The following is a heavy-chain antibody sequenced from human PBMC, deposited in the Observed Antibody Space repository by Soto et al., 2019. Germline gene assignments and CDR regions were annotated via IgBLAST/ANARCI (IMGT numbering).Heavy chain of an antibody. J-gene: IGHJ4*02. V-gene: IGHV4-31*03. D-gene: IGHD3-22*01. CDR1: GGSISSGGYY. CDR2: IYYSGST. CDR3: ARLRYYYDSSGYYFDY. Sequence: SETLSLTCTVSGGSISSGGYYWSWIRQHPGKGLEWIGYIYYSGSTYYNPSLKSRVTISVDTSKNQFSLKLSSVTAADTAVYYCARLRYYYDSSGYYFDYCGQGTLVTVSA.